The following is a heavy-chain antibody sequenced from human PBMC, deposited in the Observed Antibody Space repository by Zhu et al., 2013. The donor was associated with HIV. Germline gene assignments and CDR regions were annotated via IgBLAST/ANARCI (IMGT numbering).Heavy chain of an antibody. CDR3: SIVVVVAATPAXKXYYYYGMDV. Sequence: QVQLVQSGAEVKKPGASVKVSCKASGYTFTSYGISWVRQAPGQGLEWMGWISAYNGNTNYAQKLQGRVTMTTDTSTSTAYMELSSLRSEDTAVYYCSIVVVVAATPAXKXYYYYGMDVWGQGTTVTVSS. CDR2: ISAYNGNT. V-gene: IGHV1-18*01. CDR1: GYTFTSYG. D-gene: IGHD2-15*01. J-gene: IGHJ6*02.